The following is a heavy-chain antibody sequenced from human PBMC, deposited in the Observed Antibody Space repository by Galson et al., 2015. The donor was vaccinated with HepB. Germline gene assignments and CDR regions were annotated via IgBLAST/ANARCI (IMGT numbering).Heavy chain of an antibody. D-gene: IGHD7-27*01. CDR1: GFSLSTSGMS. J-gene: IGHJ6*02. CDR2: IDWDDDK. V-gene: IGHV2-70*01. Sequence: PALVKPTQTLTLTCTFSGFSLSTSGMSVSWIRQPPGKALEWLALIDWDDDKYYSTSLKARLTISKDTSKNQVVLTMTNMDPVDTATYYCARMRGLPAAGEDYGMDAWGQGTTVTVSS. CDR3: ARMRGLPAAGEDYGMDA.